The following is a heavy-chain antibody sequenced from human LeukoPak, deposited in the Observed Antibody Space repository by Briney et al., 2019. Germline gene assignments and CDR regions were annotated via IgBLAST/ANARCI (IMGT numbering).Heavy chain of an antibody. V-gene: IGHV4-59*12. CDR2: IYYTGST. D-gene: IGHD5-24*01. CDR1: ASISSYY. CDR3: ARGRVATKVLGRYFDY. Sequence: PSETLSLTCTVSASISSYYWSWIRQPPGKGLEWIGYIYYTGSTNYNPSLKSRVTISVDTSKNQFSLKLSSVTAADTAVYYCARGRVATKVLGRYFDYWGQGTLVTVSS. J-gene: IGHJ4*02.